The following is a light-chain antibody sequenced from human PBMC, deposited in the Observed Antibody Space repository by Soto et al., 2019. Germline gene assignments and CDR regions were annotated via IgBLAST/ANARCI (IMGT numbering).Light chain of an antibody. Sequence: EIVLTQSPATLSSFPGDRVTLSCRASQYINTRLAWYQHRPGQAPRLLIYDASNRATGIPDRFSGSGSGTDFTLTISRLEPEDFAVYYCQQYGSSPRITFGQGTRLGL. V-gene: IGKV3-20*01. J-gene: IGKJ5*01. CDR2: DAS. CDR1: QYINTR. CDR3: QQYGSSPRIT.